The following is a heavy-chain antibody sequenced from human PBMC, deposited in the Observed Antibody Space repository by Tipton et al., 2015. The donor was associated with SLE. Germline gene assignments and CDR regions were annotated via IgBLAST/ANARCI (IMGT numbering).Heavy chain of an antibody. CDR1: GGSISSATYY. CDR3: ASEVGATTGDHWYFDL. D-gene: IGHD1-26*01. Sequence: TLSLTCTVSGGSISSATYYWGWIRQPPGKGLEWIGSVYYGGSTYYNPSLKSRVTISVDTSKNQFSLNLSSVTAADTAVYYCASEVGATTGDHWYFDLWGRGTLVTVSS. J-gene: IGHJ2*01. CDR2: VYYGGST. V-gene: IGHV4-39*01.